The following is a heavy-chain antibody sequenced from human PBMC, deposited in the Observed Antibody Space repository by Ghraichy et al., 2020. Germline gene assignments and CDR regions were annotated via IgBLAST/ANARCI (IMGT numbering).Heavy chain of an antibody. CDR2: IYYSGST. J-gene: IGHJ2*01. V-gene: IGHV4-59*01. CDR1: GGSISSYY. D-gene: IGHD1-26*01. Sequence: SETLSLTCTVSGGSISSYYWSWIRQPPGKGLEWIGYIYYSGSTNYNPSLKSRVTISVDTSKDQFSLKMSSVTAADTAVYYCARVSDVGQYFDLWGRGTLVTVSS. CDR3: ARVSDVGQYFDL.